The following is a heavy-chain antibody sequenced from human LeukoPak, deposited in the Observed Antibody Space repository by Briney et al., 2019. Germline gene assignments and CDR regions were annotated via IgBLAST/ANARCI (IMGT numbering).Heavy chain of an antibody. CDR1: GYTFTGYY. D-gene: IGHD6-13*01. CDR3: ARNSWSRYYYYYYGMDV. V-gene: IGHV1-2*02. Sequence: GASVKVSCKASGYTFTGYYMHWVRQAPGQGLEWMRWINPNSGGTNYAQKFQGRVTMTRDTSISTAYMELSRLRSDDTAVYYCARNSWSRYYYYYYGMDVWGQGTTVTVSS. CDR2: INPNSGGT. J-gene: IGHJ6*02.